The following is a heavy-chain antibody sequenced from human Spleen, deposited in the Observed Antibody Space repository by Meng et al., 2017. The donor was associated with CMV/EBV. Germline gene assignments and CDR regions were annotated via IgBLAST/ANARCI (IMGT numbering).Heavy chain of an antibody. D-gene: IGHD3-3*01. CDR1: GGSIRSYY. Sequence: QGKLQESGPGLVKPSETLSLTCTVSGGSIRSYYWSWIRQRAGKGLEWIGRIYTSGSTNYNPSLKSRVTMSVDTSKNQFSLKLSSVTAADTAVYYCARASWREERWFYGMDVWGQGTTVTVSS. V-gene: IGHV4-4*07. J-gene: IGHJ6*02. CDR3: ARASWREERWFYGMDV. CDR2: IYTSGST.